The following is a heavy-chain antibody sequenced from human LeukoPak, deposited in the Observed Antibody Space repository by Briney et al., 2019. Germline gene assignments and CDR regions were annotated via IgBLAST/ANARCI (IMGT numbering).Heavy chain of an antibody. Sequence: SETLSLTCAVYGGSFSGYYWSWIRQPPGKGLEGIGEINHSGSTNYNPSLKSRVTISVDTSKNQFSLKLSSVTAADTAVYYCARVSGYYGSGSYYSNYYGMDVWGQGTTVTVSS. D-gene: IGHD3-10*01. J-gene: IGHJ6*02. CDR3: ARVSGYYGSGSYYSNYYGMDV. CDR2: INHSGST. V-gene: IGHV4-34*01. CDR1: GGSFSGYY.